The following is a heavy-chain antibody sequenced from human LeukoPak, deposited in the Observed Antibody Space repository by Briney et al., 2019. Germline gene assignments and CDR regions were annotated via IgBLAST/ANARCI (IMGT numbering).Heavy chain of an antibody. V-gene: IGHV3-48*03. CDR2: ISSSGSTI. J-gene: IGHJ4*02. D-gene: IGHD2-2*01. Sequence: GGSLRLSCAASGFTFSSYEVNWVRQAPGKGLECVSYISSSGSTIYYADSVKGRFTISRDNAKNSLYLQMNSLRAEDTAVYYCARAYCSSTSCYPPNYWGQGTLVTVSS. CDR3: ARAYCSSTSCYPPNY. CDR1: GFTFSSYE.